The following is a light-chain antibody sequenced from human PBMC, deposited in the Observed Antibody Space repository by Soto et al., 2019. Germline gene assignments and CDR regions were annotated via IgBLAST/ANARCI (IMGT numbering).Light chain of an antibody. CDR3: QQYGGMPIT. CDR1: QIVTSAY. V-gene: IGKV3-20*01. CDR2: AAS. J-gene: IGKJ4*01. Sequence: VLTQSTATLSLSPGERDTLSCRASQIVTSAYLAWYRQTPGQPHRLVRYAASKRDTGIPDRFWGGGSVTDFTLTIEKLEPEDFAVYYCQQYGGMPITFGGGTKVEI.